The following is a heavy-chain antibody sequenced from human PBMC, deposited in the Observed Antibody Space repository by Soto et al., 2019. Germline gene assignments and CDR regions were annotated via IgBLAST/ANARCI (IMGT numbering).Heavy chain of an antibody. CDR2: IYYDGSNK. Sequence: QVQLVESGGGVVQPGRSLRLSCAASGFAFSAYGMHWVRQAPGKGLEWVAMIYYDGSNKYYADYVKGRFTISRDNSKNPRYLQMSSLRAEDTALYYCARVGGRVTSDYWGHGTLVTVSS. J-gene: IGHJ4*01. V-gene: IGHV3-33*01. CDR3: ARVGGRVTSDY. D-gene: IGHD2-21*02. CDR1: GFAFSAYG.